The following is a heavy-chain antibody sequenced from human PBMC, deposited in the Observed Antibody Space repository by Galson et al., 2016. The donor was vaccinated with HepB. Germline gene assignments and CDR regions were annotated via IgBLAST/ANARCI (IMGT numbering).Heavy chain of an antibody. Sequence: SLRLSCAASGFTFSNYWMHWVRQAPGKGLVCVSYIKGDGSNTYYADSVKGRFTISRDNADNTLYLQMNSLRAEDTAVYYCVRGVPIGSCSGGSCYPFAYWGQGTLVTVSS. D-gene: IGHD2-15*01. J-gene: IGHJ4*02. CDR2: IKGDGSNT. CDR3: VRGVPIGSCSGGSCYPFAY. V-gene: IGHV3-74*01. CDR1: GFTFSNYW.